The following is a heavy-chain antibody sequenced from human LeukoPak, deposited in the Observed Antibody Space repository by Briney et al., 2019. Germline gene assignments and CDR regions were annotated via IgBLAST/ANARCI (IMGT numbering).Heavy chain of an antibody. Sequence: GGSLRLSCAASRFTFSNYEMHWVRQAPGKGLEWLSYISSSGNTIYYADSVKGRFTISRDNAKNSLYLQMNSLRDEDTAMYYCARAAYYYDSSGYYYFDYWGQGTLVTVSS. CDR2: ISSSGNTI. D-gene: IGHD3-22*01. V-gene: IGHV3-48*03. J-gene: IGHJ4*02. CDR1: RFTFSNYE. CDR3: ARAAYYYDSSGYYYFDY.